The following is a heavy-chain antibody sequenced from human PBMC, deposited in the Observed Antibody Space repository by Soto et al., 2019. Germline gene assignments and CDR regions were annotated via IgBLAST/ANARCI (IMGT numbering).Heavy chain of an antibody. D-gene: IGHD4-17*01. J-gene: IGHJ4*02. V-gene: IGHV1-18*01. CDR1: GYTFTSDG. CDR2: ISAYNGNT. CDR3: ARALRGTIDY. Sequence: ASVKVSCKASGYTFTSDGISWVRQAPGQGLEWMGWISAYNGNTNYAQNLQGRVTMTTDTSTSTAYMVLRSLRSDDTDVYYCARALRGTIDYWGQGTRVTVSS.